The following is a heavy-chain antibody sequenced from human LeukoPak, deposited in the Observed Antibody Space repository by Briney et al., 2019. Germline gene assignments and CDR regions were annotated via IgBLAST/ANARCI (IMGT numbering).Heavy chain of an antibody. D-gene: IGHD2-15*01. CDR3: ARGAPGSATSYNWFDP. Sequence: SQTLSLTCTVSGGSISSGSYYWSWIRQPAGKGLEWIGRIYTSGSTNYNPSLKSRVTISVDTSKNQFSLKLSSVTAADTAVYYCARGAPGSATSYNWFDPWGQGTLVTVSS. CDR1: GGSISSGSYY. CDR2: IYTSGST. J-gene: IGHJ5*02. V-gene: IGHV4-61*02.